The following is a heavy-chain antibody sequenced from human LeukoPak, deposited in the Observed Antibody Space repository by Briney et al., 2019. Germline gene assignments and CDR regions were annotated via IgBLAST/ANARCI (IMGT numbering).Heavy chain of an antibody. CDR1: GFTFSSYG. CDR3: ARGEADTDY. J-gene: IGHJ4*02. Sequence: PGRSLRLSCAASGFTFSSYGMHWVRQAPGKGLEWVAVIWYDGSNKYYADSVKGRFTISRDNSRNTLYLQMNSLRAEDTAVYYCARGEADTDYWGQGTLVTVSS. CDR2: IWYDGSNK. V-gene: IGHV3-33*01.